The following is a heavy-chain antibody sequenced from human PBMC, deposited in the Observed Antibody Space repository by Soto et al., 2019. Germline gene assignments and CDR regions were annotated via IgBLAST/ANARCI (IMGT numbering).Heavy chain of an antibody. CDR2: INHSGTV. J-gene: IGHJ4*02. D-gene: IGHD3-10*01. CDR3: AISGAALVRGSLGGFDY. Sequence: QVHLQQWGAGLLKPSETLSLTCAVNGGAFNGYYWTCIRQSPRKGLQWIGEINHSGTVDYNPSLKSRFTFSIDTSTNQFSLTVSSLTAADTAVYYCAISGAALVRGSLGGFDYWGQGTLVPVAS. CDR1: GGAFNGYY. V-gene: IGHV4-34*01.